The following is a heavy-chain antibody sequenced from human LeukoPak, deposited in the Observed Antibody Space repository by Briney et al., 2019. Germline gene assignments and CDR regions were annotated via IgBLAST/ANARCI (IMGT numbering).Heavy chain of an antibody. CDR2: IYDTGSA. J-gene: IGHJ6*03. CDR3: AISQKRYCDGDSCYSGYMDV. CDR1: GGSISSYY. D-gene: IGHD2-15*01. V-gene: IGHV4-59*01. Sequence: PSETMSLTCTVSGGSISSYYWSWIRQSPGKGLEWIGYIYDTGSANYNPSLKSRLTISVDISKNRFSLKLSSVTAADTAVCYCAISQKRYCDGDSCYSGYMDVWGKGTTVTVSS.